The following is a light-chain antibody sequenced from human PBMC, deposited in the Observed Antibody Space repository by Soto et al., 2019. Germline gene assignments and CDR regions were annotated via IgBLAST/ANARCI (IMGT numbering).Light chain of an antibody. Sequence: EIVMTQSPATLSVSPGERATLSCRASQSTYTNLAWYQHKPGQAPRLLIYGASTRATAIPARFSGSGSGTEFTLTISSLQSEDFAVYHCQQYNKWPLTFGGGTKVEIK. V-gene: IGKV3-15*01. J-gene: IGKJ4*01. CDR2: GAS. CDR1: QSTYTN. CDR3: QQYNKWPLT.